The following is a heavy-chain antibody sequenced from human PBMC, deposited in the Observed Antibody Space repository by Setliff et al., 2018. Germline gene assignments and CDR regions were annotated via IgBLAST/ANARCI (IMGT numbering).Heavy chain of an antibody. Sequence: SVKVSCKASGGTFSSYAISWVRQAPGQGLEWMGRVIPIFGTANYAQKFQGRVTITADKSTSTAYMELSSLRSEDTAVYYCARELPRTIFGVVIDYWGQGTLVTVSS. V-gene: IGHV1-69*06. J-gene: IGHJ4*02. CDR1: GGTFSSYA. CDR3: ARELPRTIFGVVIDY. CDR2: VIPIFGTA. D-gene: IGHD3-3*01.